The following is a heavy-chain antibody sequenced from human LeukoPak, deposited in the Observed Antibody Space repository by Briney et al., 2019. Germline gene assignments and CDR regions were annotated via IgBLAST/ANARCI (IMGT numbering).Heavy chain of an antibody. J-gene: IGHJ4*02. V-gene: IGHV1-18*01. CDR2: ISAYNGNT. D-gene: IGHD3-9*01. Sequence: ASVKVSCKASGYTFTSYGISWVRQAPGQGLEWMGWISAYNGNTNYAQKLLGRVTMTTDTSTSTAYMELRSLRSDDTAVYYCARVYYDILTGYYLPVDYWGQGTLVTVSS. CDR1: GYTFTSYG. CDR3: ARVYYDILTGYYLPVDY.